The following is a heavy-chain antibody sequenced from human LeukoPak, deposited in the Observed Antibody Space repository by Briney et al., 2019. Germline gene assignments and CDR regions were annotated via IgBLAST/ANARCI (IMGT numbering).Heavy chain of an antibody. Sequence: SQTLSLTCTVSGGPISSGSYYWSWIRQPAGKGLEWIGRIYTSGSTNYNPSLKSRVIISVDTSKNQFSLKLTSVTAADTAVYYCARVLSGSYFQHWGQGTLVTVSS. CDR1: GGPISSGSYY. V-gene: IGHV4-61*02. J-gene: IGHJ1*01. CDR2: IYTSGST. CDR3: ARVLSGSYFQH. D-gene: IGHD1-26*01.